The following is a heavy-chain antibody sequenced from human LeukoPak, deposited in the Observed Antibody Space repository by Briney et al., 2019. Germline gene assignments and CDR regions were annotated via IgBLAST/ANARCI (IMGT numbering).Heavy chain of an antibody. CDR1: GYTFTSYD. V-gene: IGHV1-8*03. CDR3: ARGLVGYSYSDY. J-gene: IGHJ4*02. D-gene: IGHD5-18*01. Sequence: ASVNVSCKASGYTFTSYDINWVRQATGQGLEWMGWMNPNSGNTGYAQKFQGRVTITRNTSISTAYMELSSLRSEDTAVYYCARGLVGYSYSDYWGQGTLVTVSS. CDR2: MNPNSGNT.